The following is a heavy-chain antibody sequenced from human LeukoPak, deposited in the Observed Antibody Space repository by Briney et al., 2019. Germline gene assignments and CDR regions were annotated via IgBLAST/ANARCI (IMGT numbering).Heavy chain of an antibody. CDR2: GNT. D-gene: IGHD3-3*01. V-gene: IGHV4-39*07. J-gene: IGHJ4*02. CDR1: GASISSSSYY. Sequence: PSETLSLTCKVSGASISSSSYYWGWVRQPPGKGLEWIGSGNTYYNPSLKSRVTISVDTSKQQFSLRLNSVTAAVTAVYYCARENSGSDFWSGRSYCFDYWGQGILVTVSS. CDR3: ARENSGSDFWSGRSYCFDY.